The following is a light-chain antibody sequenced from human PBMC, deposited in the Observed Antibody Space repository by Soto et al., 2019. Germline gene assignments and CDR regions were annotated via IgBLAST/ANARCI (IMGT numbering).Light chain of an antibody. V-gene: IGKV3-15*01. CDR3: QQYHNWPPTS. CDR1: QSVSSN. CDR2: GAS. Sequence: EIVMTQSPATLSVSPGERVTLSCRASQSVSSNLAWYQQKPGQAPRLLIYGASTRATGIPARFSGGGSETEFTLTISSLQPEDVAVYYCQQYHNWPPTSFGQGTKVEIK. J-gene: IGKJ1*01.